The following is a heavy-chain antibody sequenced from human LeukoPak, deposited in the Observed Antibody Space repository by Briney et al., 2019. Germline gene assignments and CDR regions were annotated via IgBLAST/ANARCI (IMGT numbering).Heavy chain of an antibody. CDR3: VTAGGRSSSWLFDY. J-gene: IGHJ4*02. CDR2: FDPEDGET. CDR1: GYTLTELS. Sequence: ASVKVSCKVSGYTLTELSMHWVRQAPGKGLEWMGGFDPEDGETIYAQKFQGRVTMTEDTSTDTAYMELSSLRSEDTAVYYCVTAGGRSSSWLFDYWGQGTLVTVSS. V-gene: IGHV1-24*01. D-gene: IGHD6-13*01.